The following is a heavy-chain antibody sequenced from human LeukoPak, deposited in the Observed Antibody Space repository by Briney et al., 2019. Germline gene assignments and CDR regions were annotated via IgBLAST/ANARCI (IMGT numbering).Heavy chain of an antibody. CDR3: AKAGGPFIVATIEGHGYYFDY. J-gene: IGHJ4*02. CDR1: GFTFSSYW. Sequence: QPGGSLRLSCAASGFTFSSYWMHWVRQAPGKGLVWVSRINSDGSSTSYADSVKGRFTISRDNAKNTLYLQMNSLRAEDTAVYYCAKAGGPFIVATIEGHGYYFDYWGQGTLVTVSS. CDR2: INSDGSST. D-gene: IGHD5-12*01. V-gene: IGHV3-74*01.